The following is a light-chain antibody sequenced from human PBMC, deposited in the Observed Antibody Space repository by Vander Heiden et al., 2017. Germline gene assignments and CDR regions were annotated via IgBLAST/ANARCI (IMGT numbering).Light chain of an antibody. CDR3: RQALQTPYT. CDR1: QSLLHSNGYNY. Sequence: ILITQSPLSLPVTPGEPASISCRSSQSLLHSNGYNYLDWYLQKPGQSPQLLIYLGSNRASGVPDRFSGSGSGTDFTLKISRVEAEDVGVYYCRQALQTPYTFGQGTKLEIK. V-gene: IGKV2-28*01. CDR2: LGS. J-gene: IGKJ2*01.